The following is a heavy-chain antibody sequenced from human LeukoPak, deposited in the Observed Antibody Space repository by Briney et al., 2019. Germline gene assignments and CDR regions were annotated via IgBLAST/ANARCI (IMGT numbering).Heavy chain of an antibody. J-gene: IGHJ3*01. D-gene: IGHD4-17*01. V-gene: IGHV1-18*01. Sequence: ASVKVSCKASGYTFRNYDITWVRQGPGQGLEWMGRVSAYGGDTNYAQRYQGRVTMTTDTPTSTAYMELWSLRSDDTAFYYCARESDYGDFEGGFLDLWGQGTMVTVSS. CDR3: ARESDYGDFEGGFLDL. CDR2: VSAYGGDT. CDR1: GYTFRNYD.